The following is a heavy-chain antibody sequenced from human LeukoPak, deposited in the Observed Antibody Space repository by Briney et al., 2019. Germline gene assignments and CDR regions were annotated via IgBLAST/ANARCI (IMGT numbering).Heavy chain of an antibody. D-gene: IGHD2-15*01. V-gene: IGHV3-48*01. CDR2: ITRSSSAR. CDR1: GFTFSSYS. CDR3: ARDQSWGSDCSGGSCYGMDV. Sequence: GGSLRLSCAASGFTFSSYSMNWVRQAPGKGLEWVSYITRSSSARYYADAVKGRFTISRDNAKNSLYLQMNSLRAEDTAVYYCARDQSWGSDCSGGSCYGMDVWGQGTTVTVSS. J-gene: IGHJ6*02.